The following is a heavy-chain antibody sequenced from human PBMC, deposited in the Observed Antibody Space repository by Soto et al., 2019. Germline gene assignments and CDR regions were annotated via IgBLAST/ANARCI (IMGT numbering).Heavy chain of an antibody. CDR3: ARDSYCSSTSCYLGGDY. V-gene: IGHV3-48*01. Sequence: GGSLRLSCAASGFTFSSYSMNWVRQAPENGLELVSYISSSSTIYYADSVKGRFTISRDNAKNSLYLQMNSLRAEDTAVYYCARDSYCSSTSCYLGGDYWGQGTLVTVSS. CDR1: GFTFSSYS. J-gene: IGHJ4*02. CDR2: ISSSSTI. D-gene: IGHD2-2*01.